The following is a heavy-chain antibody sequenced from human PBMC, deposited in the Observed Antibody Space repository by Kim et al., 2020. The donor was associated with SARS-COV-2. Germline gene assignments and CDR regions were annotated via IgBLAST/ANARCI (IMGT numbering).Heavy chain of an antibody. J-gene: IGHJ4*02. D-gene: IGHD3-10*01. V-gene: IGHV1-69*04. Sequence: AQKFQGRVTITADKSTSTAYMELSSLRSEDTAVYYCARALWFGEGYTFDYWGQGTLVTVSS. CDR3: ARALWFGEGYTFDY.